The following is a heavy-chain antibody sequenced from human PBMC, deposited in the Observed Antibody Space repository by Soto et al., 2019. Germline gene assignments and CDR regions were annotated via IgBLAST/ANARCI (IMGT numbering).Heavy chain of an antibody. D-gene: IGHD4-17*01. CDR2: IVVGSGNT. Sequence: AGKVSCKASGCTFTSSAVQWVRQSRGQRLEWIGWIVVGSGNTNYAQKFQERVTITRDMSTSTAYMELSSLRSEDTAVYYCAADLSYGDYAPYYYYGMDVWGQGTTVPVSS. J-gene: IGHJ6*02. V-gene: IGHV1-58*01. CDR1: GCTFTSSA. CDR3: AADLSYGDYAPYYYYGMDV.